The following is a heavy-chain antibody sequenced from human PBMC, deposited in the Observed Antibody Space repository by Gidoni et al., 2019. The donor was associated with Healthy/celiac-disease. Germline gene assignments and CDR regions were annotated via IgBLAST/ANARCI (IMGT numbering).Heavy chain of an antibody. CDR2: IYTSGST. Sequence: QVQLQESGPGLVKPSQTLCLTCTVSGGSISSGSYYWSWIRQPAGKGLEWIGRIYTSGSTNYNPSLKSRVAMSVDTSKNQFSLKLSSVTAADTAVYYCARTFWSGYFDYYYYYMDVWGKGTTVTVSS. J-gene: IGHJ6*03. CDR3: ARTFWSGYFDYYYYYMDV. CDR1: GGSISSGSYY. V-gene: IGHV4-61*02. D-gene: IGHD3-3*01.